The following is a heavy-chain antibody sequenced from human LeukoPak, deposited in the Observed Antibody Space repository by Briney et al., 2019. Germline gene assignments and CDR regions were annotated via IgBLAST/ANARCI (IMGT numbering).Heavy chain of an antibody. V-gene: IGHV3-7*01. CDR3: ARIGYSSSSWDY. CDR1: GFTFTKYW. D-gene: IGHD6-6*01. Sequence: GSLRLSCAASGFTFTKYWMSWVRQPPGKGLEWVANIKQDGSEKHYADSVKGRFTISRDNVKNSVYLEMDSLRVEDTAVYYCARIGYSSSSWDYWGQGTLVTVSS. CDR2: IKQDGSEK. J-gene: IGHJ4*02.